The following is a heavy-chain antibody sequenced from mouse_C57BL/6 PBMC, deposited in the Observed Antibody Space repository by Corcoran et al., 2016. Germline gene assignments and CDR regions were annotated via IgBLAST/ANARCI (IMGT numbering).Heavy chain of an antibody. J-gene: IGHJ2*01. CDR2: IYPGDGDT. Sequence: QVQLQQSGAELVKPGASVKISCKASGYAFSSYWMNWVKQRPGKGLEWIGQIYPGDGDTNYNGKFKGKATLTADKSSSTAYMQLSSLTSEDSAVYFCAGDPYYYGSSRFDYCGQGTTLTVSS. V-gene: IGHV1-80*01. D-gene: IGHD1-1*01. CDR3: AGDPYYYGSSRFDY. CDR1: GYAFSSYW.